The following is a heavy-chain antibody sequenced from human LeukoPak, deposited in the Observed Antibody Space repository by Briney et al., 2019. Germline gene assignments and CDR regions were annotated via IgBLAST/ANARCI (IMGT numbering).Heavy chain of an antibody. CDR2: ISSSGTTI. CDR1: GFTFSSYT. V-gene: IGHV3-48*04. CDR3: ARAFKVPSWYFAL. J-gene: IGHJ2*01. Sequence: PGGSLRLSCAASGFTFSSYTMNWVRQAPGKGLEWISYISSSGTTIHYADSVKGRFTISRDNAKNSLYLQMNSLRAEDTAVYYCARAFKVPSWYFALWGRGTLVTVSS.